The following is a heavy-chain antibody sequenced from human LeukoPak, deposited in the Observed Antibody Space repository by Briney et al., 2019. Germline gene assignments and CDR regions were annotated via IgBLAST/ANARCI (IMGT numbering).Heavy chain of an antibody. CDR1: GFTFSRYA. CDR2: SSGSGDST. J-gene: IGHJ3*02. V-gene: IGHV3-23*01. CDR3: AKPDGDYAGQLDAFDI. D-gene: IGHD4-17*01. Sequence: GGSLSLSCAASGFTFSRYAMSWVRQAPGKGLEWVSLSSGSGDSTYYADSVKGRFTISRDNSTNTLSLQLNRLRAEATAVFYCAKPDGDYAGQLDAFDIWGQGTMVTVSS.